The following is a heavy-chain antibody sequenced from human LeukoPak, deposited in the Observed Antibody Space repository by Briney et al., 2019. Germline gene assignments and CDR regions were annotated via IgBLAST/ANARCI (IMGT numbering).Heavy chain of an antibody. CDR3: ARFHSGPSGWYVLWYFDL. CDR1: GGSVTSFY. J-gene: IGHJ2*01. D-gene: IGHD6-19*01. V-gene: IGHV4-4*09. CDR2: IYNSENT. Sequence: PSETLSLTCTVSGGSVTSFYWSWIRQPPEKGLEWIGYIYNSENTKYNSSLESRVTMSVDTSKNQLFLKLSSVTAADTAVYYCARFHSGPSGWYVLWYFDLWGRGTLVTVSS.